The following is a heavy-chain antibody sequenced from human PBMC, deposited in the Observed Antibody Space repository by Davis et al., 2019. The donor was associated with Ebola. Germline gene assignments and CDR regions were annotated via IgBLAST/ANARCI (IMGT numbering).Heavy chain of an antibody. CDR2: MNPNSGNT. D-gene: IGHD1-14*01. J-gene: IGHJ6*02. V-gene: IGHV1-8*01. CDR1: RYTFTSYD. CDR3: ARTGAVGYYYGMDV. Sequence: AASVTVSCQASRYTFTSYDINWVRQATGQGLEWMGWMNPNSGNTGYAQKFQGRVTMTRNTSISTAYMELSSLRSEDTAVYYCARTGAVGYYYGMDVWGQGTTVTVSS.